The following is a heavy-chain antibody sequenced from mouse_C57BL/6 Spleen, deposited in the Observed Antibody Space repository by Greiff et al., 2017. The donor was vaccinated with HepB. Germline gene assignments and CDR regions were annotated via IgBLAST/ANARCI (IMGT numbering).Heavy chain of an antibody. CDR1: GYTFTSYW. J-gene: IGHJ1*03. Sequence: VQLQQSGAELVMPGASVKLSCKASGYTFTSYWMHWVKQRPGQGLEWIGEIDPSDSYTNYNQKFKGKSTLTVDKSSSTAYMQLSSLTSEDSAVYYCARVYGNPHWYFDVWGTGTTVTVSS. CDR3: ARVYGNPHWYFDV. D-gene: IGHD2-10*02. V-gene: IGHV1-69*01. CDR2: IDPSDSYT.